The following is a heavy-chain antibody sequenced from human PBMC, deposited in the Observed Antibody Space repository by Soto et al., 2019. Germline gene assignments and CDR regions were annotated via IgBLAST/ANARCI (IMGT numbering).Heavy chain of an antibody. J-gene: IGHJ6*03. CDR3: ARGQGRGKNYYYYYMDV. CDR1: GYTFTNYD. Sequence: ASVKVSCKASGYTFTNYDINWVRQATGQGLEWMGWMSPNSDDTGYAQKFQGRVTMTRNTSISTAYMELSSLRSEDTAVYYCARGQGRGKNYYYYYMDVWGKGTTVTVSS. V-gene: IGHV1-8*01. CDR2: MSPNSDDT. D-gene: IGHD3-16*01.